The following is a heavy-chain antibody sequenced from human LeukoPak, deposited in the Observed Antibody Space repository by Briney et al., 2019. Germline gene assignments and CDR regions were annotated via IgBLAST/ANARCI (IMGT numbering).Heavy chain of an antibody. J-gene: IGHJ2*01. D-gene: IGHD2-15*01. V-gene: IGHV4-61*02. Sequence: SQTLSLTCTVSGGSISSGGYYWSWIRQPAGKGLEWIGRIYTSGSTNYNPSLKSRVTISVDTSKNQFSLKLSSVTAADTAVYYCARGGGYCSGGSCLRYFDLWGRGTLVTVSS. CDR3: ARGGGYCSGGSCLRYFDL. CDR1: GGSISSGGYY. CDR2: IYTSGST.